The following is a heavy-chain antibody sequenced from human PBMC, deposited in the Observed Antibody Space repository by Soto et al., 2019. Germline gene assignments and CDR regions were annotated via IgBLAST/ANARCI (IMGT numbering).Heavy chain of an antibody. D-gene: IGHD3-3*02. CDR3: ARGLYPILHFWSGYYAPYNWFDP. CDR2: MNPNSGNT. Sequence: ASVKVSCKASGYTFTSYDINWVRQATGQGLEWMGWMNPNSGNTGYAQKFQGRVTMTRNTSISTAYMELSSLRSEDTAVYYCARGLYPILHFWSGYYAPYNWFDPWGQGTLVTVSS. J-gene: IGHJ5*02. CDR1: GYTFTSYD. V-gene: IGHV1-8*01.